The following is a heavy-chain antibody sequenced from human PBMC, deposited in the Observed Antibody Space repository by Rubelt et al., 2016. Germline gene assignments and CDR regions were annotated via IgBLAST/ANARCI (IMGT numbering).Heavy chain of an antibody. V-gene: IGHV1-18*01. CDR1: GYTFTSYG. Sequence: QVQLVQSGAEVKKPGASVKVSCKASGYTFTSYGISWVRQAPGQGLEWMGWISAYNGNTNYAQKLQCRVTMTTDTSTSTAYVELRSLRSDDTAVYYCARDGAFPLGSGFEKRSDYWGQGTLVTVSS. J-gene: IGHJ4*02. CDR3: ARDGAFPLGSGFEKRSDY. D-gene: IGHD3-10*01. CDR2: ISAYNGNT.